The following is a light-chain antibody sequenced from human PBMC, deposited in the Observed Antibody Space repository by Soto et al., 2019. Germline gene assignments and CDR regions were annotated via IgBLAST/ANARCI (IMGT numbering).Light chain of an antibody. J-gene: IGLJ1*01. V-gene: IGLV2-14*01. CDR3: SSYTSSSSDYV. Sequence: QSALTQPASVSGSPGQSITISCTGTSSDVGGYNYVSWYQQHPGKAPKLMIYEVSNRPSGVSNRFSGSKSGNTASLTISGLQAEDEAEYDCSSYTSSSSDYVFGTGTKLTVL. CDR1: SSDVGGYNY. CDR2: EVS.